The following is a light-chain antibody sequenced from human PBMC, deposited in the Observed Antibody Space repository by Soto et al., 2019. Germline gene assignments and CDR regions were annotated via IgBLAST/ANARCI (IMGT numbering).Light chain of an antibody. CDR1: QSISGY. V-gene: IGKV1-39*01. CDR2: GAS. J-gene: IGKJ4*01. Sequence: DIQMTQSPSSLSASVGDRVTITCRASQSISGYLNWYQQKPGKVPKVLISGASTLHNGVPSRFSGRGSGTDFTLTISSLQPEDVATYYCQQSLSTLLTFGGGTKVEIK. CDR3: QQSLSTLLT.